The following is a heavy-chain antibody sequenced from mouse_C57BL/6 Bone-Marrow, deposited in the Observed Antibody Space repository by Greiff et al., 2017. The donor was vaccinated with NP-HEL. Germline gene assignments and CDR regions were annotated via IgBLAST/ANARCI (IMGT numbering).Heavy chain of an antibody. V-gene: IGHV1-85*01. CDR2: IYPRDGST. Sequence: QVQLKESGPELVKPGASVKLSCKASGYTFTSYDINWVKQRPGQGLEWIGWIYPRDGSTKYNEKFKGKATLTVDTSSSTAYMELHSLTSEDSAVYFCAIYYSNYVLYAMDYWGQGTSVTVSS. J-gene: IGHJ4*01. D-gene: IGHD2-5*01. CDR1: GYTFTSYD. CDR3: AIYYSNYVLYAMDY.